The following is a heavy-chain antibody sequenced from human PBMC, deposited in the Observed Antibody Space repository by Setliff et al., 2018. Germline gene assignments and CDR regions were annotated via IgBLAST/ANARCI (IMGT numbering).Heavy chain of an antibody. CDR3: ERLESLGDLSLYGLWFDP. V-gene: IGHV4-38-2*01. CDR2: IYHSGST. J-gene: IGHJ5*02. Sequence: LSLTCAVSGYSISSGYYWGWIRQPPGKGLEWIGSIYHSGSTYYNPSLKSRVTISVDTSKNQFSLKLSSVTAADTAVYYCERLESLGDLSLYGLWFDPWGQGTLVTVSS. D-gene: IGHD3-16*02. CDR1: GYSISSGYY.